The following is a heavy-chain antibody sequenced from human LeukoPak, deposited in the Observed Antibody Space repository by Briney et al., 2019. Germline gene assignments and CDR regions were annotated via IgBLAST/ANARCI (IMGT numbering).Heavy chain of an antibody. CDR2: ISWNSGSI. J-gene: IGHJ4*02. CDR3: AKDLGVAPYSEFLFDY. V-gene: IGHV3-9*01. CDR1: GFTFDDYA. Sequence: GRSLRLSCAASGFTFDDYAMHWVRQAPGKGPEWVSGISWNSGSIGYADSVKGRFTISRDNAKNSLYLQMNSLRAEDTALYYCAKDLGVAPYSEFLFDYWGQGTLVTVSS. D-gene: IGHD2-21*01.